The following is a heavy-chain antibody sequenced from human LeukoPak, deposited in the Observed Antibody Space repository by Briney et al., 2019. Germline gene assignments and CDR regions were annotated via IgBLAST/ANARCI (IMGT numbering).Heavy chain of an antibody. CDR1: GFIFSDSN. Sequence: GGSLRLSCAASGFIFSDSNMHWVRQASGKGLEWVGQIRSEAKSYATAYAASVKGRFTISRDDSKNTAYLQMNSLRAEDTAVYYCAKTGSSRFDYWGQGTLVTVSS. D-gene: IGHD1-26*01. V-gene: IGHV3-73*01. CDR2: IRSEAKSYAT. CDR3: AKTGSSRFDY. J-gene: IGHJ4*02.